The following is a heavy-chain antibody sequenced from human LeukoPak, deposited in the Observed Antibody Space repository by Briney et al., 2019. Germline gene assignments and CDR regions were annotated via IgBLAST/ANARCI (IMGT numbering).Heavy chain of an antibody. V-gene: IGHV3-21*01. Sequence: GGSLRLSCAASGFTFSSYSMNWVHQAPGKGLEWVSSISSSSSYIYYADSVKGRFTISRDNAKNSLYLQMNSLRAEDTAVYYCARDKNTAMVYYYYYGMDVWGQGTTVTVSS. D-gene: IGHD5-18*01. CDR3: ARDKNTAMVYYYYYGMDV. J-gene: IGHJ6*02. CDR2: ISSSSSYI. CDR1: GFTFSSYS.